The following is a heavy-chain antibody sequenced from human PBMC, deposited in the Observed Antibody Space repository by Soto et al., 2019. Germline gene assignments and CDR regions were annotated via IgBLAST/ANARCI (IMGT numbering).Heavy chain of an antibody. CDR1: GGSSSGYY. CDR3: ARGWGTIFDY. Sequence: QVQLQQWGAGLLKPSETLSLTCAVYGGSSSGYYWNWIRQPPGKGLEWIGEINHSGSTNYNPSLKSRVTISVDTSKNQFSLKLSSVTAADTAVYYCARGWGTIFDYWGQGTLVTVSS. D-gene: IGHD7-27*01. J-gene: IGHJ4*02. CDR2: INHSGST. V-gene: IGHV4-34*01.